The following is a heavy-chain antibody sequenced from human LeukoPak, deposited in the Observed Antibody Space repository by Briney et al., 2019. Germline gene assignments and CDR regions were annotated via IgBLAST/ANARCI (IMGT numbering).Heavy chain of an antibody. Sequence: GRSLRLSCAASGFTFSRYGMHWVRQAPGKGLEWVAFISYDGTNKYSAASVEGRITISRDNSKNTLHLQMNSLRAEDTAVYYCTKDRGGSYLGIDYWGQGSLVTVSS. D-gene: IGHD1-26*01. J-gene: IGHJ4*02. CDR1: GFTFSRYG. V-gene: IGHV3-30*18. CDR3: TKDRGGSYLGIDY. CDR2: ISYDGTNK.